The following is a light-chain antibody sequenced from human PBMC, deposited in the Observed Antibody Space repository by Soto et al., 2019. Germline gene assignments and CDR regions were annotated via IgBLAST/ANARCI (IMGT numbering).Light chain of an antibody. CDR2: DVS. J-gene: IGLJ1*01. CDR3: SSYSSSNTLDV. Sequence: QSVLTQPASVSGSPGQSITISCTGTSSDVGGYDYVSWFQQHPGKAPKLMIYDVSNRPSGVSNRFSGSKSDNTASLTISGLQAEDEADYYCSSYSSSNTLDVFGTGTKVTVL. V-gene: IGLV2-14*01. CDR1: SSDVGGYDY.